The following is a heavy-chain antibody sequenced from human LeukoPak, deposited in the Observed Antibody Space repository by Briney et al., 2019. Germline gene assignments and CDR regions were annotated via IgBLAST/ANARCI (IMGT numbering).Heavy chain of an antibody. D-gene: IGHD6-13*01. V-gene: IGHV4-34*01. CDR3: ARTSSSWRIYYFDY. Sequence: PSETLSLTCNVSGGSINNYYWSWIRQPLGKGLEWIGEINHSGSTNYNPSLKSRVTISVDTSKNQFSLKLSSVTAADTAVYYCARTSSSWRIYYFDYWGQGTLVTVSS. CDR1: GGSINNYY. J-gene: IGHJ4*02. CDR2: INHSGST.